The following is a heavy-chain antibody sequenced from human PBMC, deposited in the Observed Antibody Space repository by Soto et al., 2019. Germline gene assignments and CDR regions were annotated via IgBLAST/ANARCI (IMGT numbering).Heavy chain of an antibody. Sequence: QVPLVQSGAEVKKPGASVKVCCKASGYTFTSYGISWVRQAPGQGLEWMGWISAYNGNTNYAQKLQGRVTMTTDTSTSTAYMELRSLRSDDTAVYYCARSGHYYDSSGYSGWFDPWGQGTLVTVSS. V-gene: IGHV1-18*01. J-gene: IGHJ5*02. CDR1: GYTFTSYG. CDR3: ARSGHYYDSSGYSGWFDP. CDR2: ISAYNGNT. D-gene: IGHD3-22*01.